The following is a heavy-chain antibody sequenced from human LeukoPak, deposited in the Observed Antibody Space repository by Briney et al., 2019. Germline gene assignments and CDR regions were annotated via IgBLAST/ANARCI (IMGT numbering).Heavy chain of an antibody. J-gene: IGHJ5*02. V-gene: IGHV4-39*07. Sequence: SETLSLTCTVSGGSISSSSYYWGWVRQSPRKGLEWIGTNSGNTYYNPSLRSRLTISLDTSNNQFSLKLSSVTAADTAVYYCATYTEDYSGPAFAPWGQGTLVIVSS. CDR2: NSGNT. CDR1: GGSISSSSYY. CDR3: ATYTEDYSGPAFAP. D-gene: IGHD3-16*01.